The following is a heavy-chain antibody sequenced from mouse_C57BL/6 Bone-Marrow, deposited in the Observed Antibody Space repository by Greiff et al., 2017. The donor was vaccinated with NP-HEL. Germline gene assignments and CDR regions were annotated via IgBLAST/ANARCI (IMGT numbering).Heavy chain of an antibody. CDR3: ARSHYYGSSPYYFDY. Sequence: EVQLQQSGGDLVKPGGSLKLSCAASGFTFSSYGMSWVRQTPDKRLEWVATISSGGSYTYYPDSVKGRFTISRDNAKNTLYLQMSSLKSEDTAMYYCARSHYYGSSPYYFDYWGQGTTLTVSS. D-gene: IGHD1-1*01. V-gene: IGHV5-6*01. J-gene: IGHJ2*01. CDR1: GFTFSSYG. CDR2: ISSGGSYT.